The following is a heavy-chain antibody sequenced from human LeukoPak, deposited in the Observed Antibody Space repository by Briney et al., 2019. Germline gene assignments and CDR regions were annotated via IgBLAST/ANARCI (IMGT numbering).Heavy chain of an antibody. V-gene: IGHV3-23*01. CDR2: ISGSGGST. CDR3: ATDPGGYTYYFDY. Sequence: PGGSLRLSCAASGFTFSSYGMSWVRQAPGKGLEWVSAISGSGGSTYYADSVKGRFTISRDNSKNTLYLQMNSLRAEDTAMYYCATDPGGYTYYFDYWGQGTLVTVSS. J-gene: IGHJ4*02. CDR1: GFTFSSYG. D-gene: IGHD3-10*01.